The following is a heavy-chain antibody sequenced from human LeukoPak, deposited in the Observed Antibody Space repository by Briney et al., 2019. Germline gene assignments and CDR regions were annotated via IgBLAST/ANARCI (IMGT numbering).Heavy chain of an antibody. J-gene: IGHJ4*02. CDR3: ARDYSGDFDY. CDR1: GFTFSSYE. CDR2: ISSSGSTI. D-gene: IGHD5-12*01. Sequence: QPGGSLRLSCAASGFTFSSYEMNWVRQAPGKGLEWVSYISSSGSTIYYADSVKGRFTISGDNAKNSLYLQMNSLRAEDTAVYYCARDYSGDFDYWGQGTLVTVSS. V-gene: IGHV3-48*03.